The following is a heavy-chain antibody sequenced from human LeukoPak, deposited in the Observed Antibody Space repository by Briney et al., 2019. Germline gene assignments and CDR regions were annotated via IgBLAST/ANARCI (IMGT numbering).Heavy chain of an antibody. Sequence: GRSLRLSCAASGFTFSSYGMHWVRQAPGKGLEWVAVISYDGSNKYYADSVKGRFTISRDNSKNTLYLQMSSLRAEDTAVYYCAKRDDIAARYYYYGMDVWGQGTTVTVSS. J-gene: IGHJ6*02. V-gene: IGHV3-30*18. CDR2: ISYDGSNK. CDR3: AKRDDIAARYYYYGMDV. CDR1: GFTFSSYG. D-gene: IGHD6-6*01.